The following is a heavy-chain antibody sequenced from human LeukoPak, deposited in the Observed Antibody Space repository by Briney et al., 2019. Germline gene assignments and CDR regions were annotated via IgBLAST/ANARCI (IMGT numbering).Heavy chain of an antibody. J-gene: IGHJ4*02. V-gene: IGHV3-23*01. Sequence: PGGSLRLCCTGSGFPFNMFAMNWVRRAPGQGLEWISGLSRGGETRKYADSVKGRFTVSRDASKNMVFLQMNDLRPEDTAVFFFATEDGIRDCSEGVCMEGYYFDYWGQGSLVTVSS. CDR3: ATEDGIRDCSEGVCMEGYYFDY. CDR2: LSRGGETR. CDR1: GFPFNMFA. D-gene: IGHD2-8*01.